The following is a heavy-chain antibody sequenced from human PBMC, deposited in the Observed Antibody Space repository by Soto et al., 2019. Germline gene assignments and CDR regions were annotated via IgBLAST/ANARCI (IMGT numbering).Heavy chain of an antibody. D-gene: IGHD2-2*01. V-gene: IGHV4-31*03. CDR1: GGSISSGGYY. CDR3: ARDTPTYCSSTSCYPVGDAFDI. CDR2: IYYSGST. Sequence: SETLSLTCTVSGGSISSGGYYWSWIRQHPGKGLEWIGYIYYSGSTYYNPSLKSRVTISVDTSKNQFSLKLSSVTAADTAVYYCARDTPTYCSSTSCYPVGDAFDIWGQGTMVTVSS. J-gene: IGHJ3*02.